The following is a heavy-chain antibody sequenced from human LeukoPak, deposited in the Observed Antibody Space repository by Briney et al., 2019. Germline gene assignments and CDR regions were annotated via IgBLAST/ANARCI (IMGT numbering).Heavy chain of an antibody. D-gene: IGHD6-13*01. Sequence: SETLSLTCTVSGDSINAYYWGWIRQPPGKGLEWIGYIYFSGTTKYNPSLESRVTISVDTSKNQFSLKLSSVTAADTAVYYCARRRAEGGSNGHYNWFDPWGQGSLVTVSS. J-gene: IGHJ5*02. CDR3: ARRRAEGGSNGHYNWFDP. CDR1: GDSINAYY. CDR2: IYFSGTT. V-gene: IGHV4-59*08.